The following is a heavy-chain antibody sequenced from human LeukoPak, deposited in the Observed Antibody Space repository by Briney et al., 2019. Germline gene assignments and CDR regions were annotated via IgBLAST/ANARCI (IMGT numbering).Heavy chain of an antibody. D-gene: IGHD1-1*01. CDR1: GGSISSYY. V-gene: IGHV4-59*01. CDR2: IYYSGST. Sequence: SETLSLTCTVSGGSISSYYWSWIRQPPGKGLEWIGYIYYSGSTNYNPPLKSRVTISVDTSKNQFSLKLSSVTAADTAVYYCASTASDTWNGPPTKGAFDIWGQGTMVTVSS. J-gene: IGHJ3*02. CDR3: ASTASDTWNGPPTKGAFDI.